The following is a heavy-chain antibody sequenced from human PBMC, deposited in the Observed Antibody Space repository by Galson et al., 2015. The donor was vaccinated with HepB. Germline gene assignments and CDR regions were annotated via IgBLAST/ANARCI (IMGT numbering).Heavy chain of an antibody. J-gene: IGHJ6*03. D-gene: IGHD2-15*01. CDR1: GGSFRGYY. V-gene: IGHV4-34*01. CDR2: INHSGST. Sequence: LSLTCAVYGGSFRGYYWSWIRQPPGKGLEWIGEINHSGSTNYNPSLKSRVTISVDTSKNQFSLKLSSVTAADTAVYYCARGRLDCSGGSCYFHSEYYYYYYMDVWGKGTTVTVSS. CDR3: ARGRLDCSGGSCYFHSEYYYYYYMDV.